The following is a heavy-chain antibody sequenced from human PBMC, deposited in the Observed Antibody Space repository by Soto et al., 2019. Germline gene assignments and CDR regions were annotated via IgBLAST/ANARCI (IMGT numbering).Heavy chain of an antibody. Sequence: GGSLRLSCAASGFIFSNAWINWVRQASGKGLEWVGRIKSKADGGTTDFAAPVKGRFAISRDDSKNMMYMEMNSLRTEDTAVYYCHPGVFPHTAMIEWGQGTLVTVSS. J-gene: IGHJ4*02. CDR1: GFIFSNAW. CDR2: IKSKADGGTT. CDR3: HPGVFPHTAMIE. D-gene: IGHD5-18*01. V-gene: IGHV3-15*07.